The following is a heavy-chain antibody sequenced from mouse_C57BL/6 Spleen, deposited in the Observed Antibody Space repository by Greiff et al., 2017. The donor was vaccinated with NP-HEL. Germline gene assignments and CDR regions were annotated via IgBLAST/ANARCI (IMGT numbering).Heavy chain of an antibody. D-gene: IGHD2-2*01. CDR3: ARAGYHSHWYFDV. CDR2: ISYSGST. V-gene: IGHV3-1*01. Sequence: VQLKQSGPGMVKPSQSLSLTCTVTGYSITSGYDWHWIRHFPGNKLEWMGYISYSGSTNYNPSLKSRISITHDTSKNHFFLKLNSVTTEDTATYYCARAGYHSHWYFDVWGTGTTVTVSS. CDR1: GYSITSGYD. J-gene: IGHJ1*03.